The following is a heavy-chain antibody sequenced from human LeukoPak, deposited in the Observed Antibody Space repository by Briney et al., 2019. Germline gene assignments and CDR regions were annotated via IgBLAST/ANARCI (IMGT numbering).Heavy chain of an antibody. CDR2: ISAYNGNT. CDR3: ATDPILYGSSGASPVLN. CDR1: GYTFTSYG. V-gene: IGHV1-18*01. J-gene: IGHJ4*02. Sequence: ASVKVSCKASGYTFTSYGISWVRQAPGQGLEWMGWISAYNGNTNYAQKLQGRVTMTTDTSTSTAYMELRSLRSDDTAVYYCATDPILYGSSGASPVLNWGQGTLVTVSS. D-gene: IGHD4/OR15-4a*01.